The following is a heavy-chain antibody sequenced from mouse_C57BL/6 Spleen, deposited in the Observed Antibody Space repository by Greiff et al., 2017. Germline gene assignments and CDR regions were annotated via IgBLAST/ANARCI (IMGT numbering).Heavy chain of an antibody. Sequence: EVKLQQSGAELVRPGASVTLSCTASGFNIKDDYMHWVKPRPDQGLEWIGWIDPENGDTEYASKFQGKATITADTSSTTAYLQLSSLTSEDTAVYYCTTGASQAWFADWGQGTLVTVSA. CDR2: IDPENGDT. CDR3: TTGASQAWFAD. V-gene: IGHV14-4*01. J-gene: IGHJ3*01. D-gene: IGHD3-2*02. CDR1: GFNIKDDY.